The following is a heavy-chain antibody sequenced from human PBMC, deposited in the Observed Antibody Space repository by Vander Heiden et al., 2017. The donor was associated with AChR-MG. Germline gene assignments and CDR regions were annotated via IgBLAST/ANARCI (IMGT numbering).Heavy chain of an antibody. J-gene: IGHJ6*02. CDR3: ARIREDGMDV. Sequence: QVTLRESGPALVKPTQTITLTCTFSGFSLSTSGMCESWFRQPPGKALEWLALIDWDDVKYYSTSLKTRLTISKDTSKNQVVLTITSMDPVDTATYYCARIREDGMDVWGQGTTVTVSS. CDR2: IDWDDVK. CDR1: GFSLSTSGMC. V-gene: IGHV2-70*01.